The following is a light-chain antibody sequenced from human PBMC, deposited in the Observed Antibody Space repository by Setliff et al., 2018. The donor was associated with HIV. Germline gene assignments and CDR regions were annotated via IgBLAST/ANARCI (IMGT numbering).Light chain of an antibody. J-gene: IGLJ1*01. CDR2: VNT. Sequence: QSVLTQPASVSGSPGQSITISCTGTSSDIGGYNFVSWYQQYPGEAPKLIISVNTKRPSGVSDRFSASKSGNTASLTISGLRAEDEADYYCSSYTSSSTYVVGLGTKATV. V-gene: IGLV2-14*03. CDR3: SSYTSSSTYV. CDR1: SSDIGGYNF.